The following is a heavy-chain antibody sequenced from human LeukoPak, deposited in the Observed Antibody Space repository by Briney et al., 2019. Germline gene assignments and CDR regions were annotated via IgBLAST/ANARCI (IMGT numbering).Heavy chain of an antibody. CDR3: TTITVAAAFDY. J-gene: IGHJ4*02. D-gene: IGHD6-19*01. Sequence: GGSLRLSCAVSGFTSGFTFSDYEMNWVRQAPGKGLEWVSYISSSGSTKYYADSVKGRFTISRDNAKNSLYLQMNSLRAEGTAVYYCTTITVAAAFDYWGQGTLATVSS. CDR2: ISSSGSTK. V-gene: IGHV3-48*03. CDR1: GFTSGFTFSDYE.